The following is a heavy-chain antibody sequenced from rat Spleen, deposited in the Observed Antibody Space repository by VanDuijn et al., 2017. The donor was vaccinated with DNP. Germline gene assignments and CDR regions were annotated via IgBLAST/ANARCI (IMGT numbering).Heavy chain of an antibody. D-gene: IGHD1-10*01. Sequence: EVQLVESGGGSVQPGRSMKLSCAASGFTFSDYAMAWVLQAPTRGLEWVASITSSGGSTYYPDSVKGRFTISRDNAQNTLYLQMSKLGSEDTAIYYCARGGNFGTFPYFDHWGQGVMVTVSS. CDR2: ITSSGGST. V-gene: IGHV5-46*01. J-gene: IGHJ2*01. CDR3: ARGGNFGTFPYFDH. CDR1: GFTFSDYA.